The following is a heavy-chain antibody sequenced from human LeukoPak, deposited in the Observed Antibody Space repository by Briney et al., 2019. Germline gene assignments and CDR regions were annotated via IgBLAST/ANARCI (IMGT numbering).Heavy chain of an antibody. Sequence: PGGSLRLSCAASGFTFSSYSMNWVRQAPGKGLEWVSGISWNSGSIGYADSVKGRFTISRDNAKNSLYLQMNSLRAEDTALYYCAKSSPYGQYGMDVWGQGTTVTVSS. CDR2: ISWNSGSI. D-gene: IGHD3-10*01. V-gene: IGHV3-9*01. CDR1: GFTFSSYS. CDR3: AKSSPYGQYGMDV. J-gene: IGHJ6*02.